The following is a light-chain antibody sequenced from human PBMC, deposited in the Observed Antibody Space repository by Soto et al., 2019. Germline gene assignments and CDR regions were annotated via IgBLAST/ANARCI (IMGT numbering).Light chain of an antibody. J-gene: IGKJ3*01. Sequence: DVQMTQSPSSLSASVGDRVTITCRASQGISNYLAWYQQKSGEVPKLLIYAASTLHSGVPSRFSGSGSGSDFSLTISSLQPEDVATYYCQKYDSAPRTFGPGTKVDIK. CDR2: AAS. CDR3: QKYDSAPRT. V-gene: IGKV1-27*01. CDR1: QGISNY.